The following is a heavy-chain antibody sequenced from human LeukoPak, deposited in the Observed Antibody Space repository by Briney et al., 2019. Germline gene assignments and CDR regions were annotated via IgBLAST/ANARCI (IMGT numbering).Heavy chain of an antibody. CDR2: INPNSGGT. CDR1: GYTFTGYY. Sequence: ASVKVSCKASGYTFTGYYMHWVRQAPGQGLGWMGWINPNSGGTSYAQKFQGRVTMTRDTSISTAYMELSRLRSDDTAVYYCARAAYRYDSGLYWGQGTLVTVSS. J-gene: IGHJ4*02. CDR3: ARAAYRYDSGLY. D-gene: IGHD3-22*01. V-gene: IGHV1-2*02.